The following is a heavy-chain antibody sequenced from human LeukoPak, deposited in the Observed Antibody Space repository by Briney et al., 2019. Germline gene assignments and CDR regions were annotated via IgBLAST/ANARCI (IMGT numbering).Heavy chain of an antibody. CDR3: ARTPSASAGHWFDP. CDR2: ISSRSSII. Sequence: GGSLRLSCAASGFTFSSYSMNWVRQTPGRGLEWISYISSRSSIIYYADSVKGRFTTSRDDAKNSLYLQMNSLRAEDTAVYYCARTPSASAGHWFDPWGQGTLVTVSS. CDR1: GFTFSSYS. D-gene: IGHD2-15*01. J-gene: IGHJ5*02. V-gene: IGHV3-48*01.